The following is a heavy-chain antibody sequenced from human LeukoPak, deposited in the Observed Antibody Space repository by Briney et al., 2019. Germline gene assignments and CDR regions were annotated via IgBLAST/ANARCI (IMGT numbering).Heavy chain of an antibody. CDR1: GFTFSSYW. Sequence: GGSLRLSCAASGFTFSSYWMHWVRQAPGKGLEWVSYISSSGSTIYYADSVKGRFTISRDNAKNSLYLQMNSLRAEDTAIYYCARDHQEAGNYFDYWGQGTLVTVSS. CDR2: ISSSGSTI. J-gene: IGHJ4*02. V-gene: IGHV3-48*04. D-gene: IGHD6-19*01. CDR3: ARDHQEAGNYFDY.